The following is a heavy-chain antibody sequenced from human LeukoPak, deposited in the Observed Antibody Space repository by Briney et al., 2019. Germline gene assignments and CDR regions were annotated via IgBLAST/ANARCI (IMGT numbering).Heavy chain of an antibody. V-gene: IGHV3-15*01. CDR3: TTDRLAVVVIGY. J-gene: IGHJ4*02. D-gene: IGHD3-22*01. CDR1: GLTFSNAW. CDR2: IKSKTDGGTT. Sequence: GGSLRLSCVVSGLTFSNAWMSWVRQAPGKGLEWVGRIKSKTDGGTTDYAAPVKGRFTISRDDSKNTLYLQMNSLKTEDTAVYYCTTDRLAVVVIGYWGQGTLVTVSS.